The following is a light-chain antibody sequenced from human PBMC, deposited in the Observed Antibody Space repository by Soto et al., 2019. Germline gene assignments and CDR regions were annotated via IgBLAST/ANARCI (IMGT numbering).Light chain of an antibody. V-gene: IGKV1-8*01. CDR1: QGISSY. Sequence: ALRMTQSPSSLSPSTGDSVTITCRASQGISSYLAWYQQKTWKAPKILVYSESTLQSGVPSRFSGSGSGTDLTLTISRLQPEDFATYYCQKSYTTPITCGQGTRLEI. CDR2: SES. J-gene: IGKJ5*01. CDR3: QKSYTTPIT.